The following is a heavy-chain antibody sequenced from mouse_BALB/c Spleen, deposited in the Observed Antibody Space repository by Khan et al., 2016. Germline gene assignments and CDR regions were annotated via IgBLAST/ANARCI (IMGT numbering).Heavy chain of an antibody. CDR1: GYTFTSYW. CDR2: INPSTGYT. J-gene: IGHJ3*01. Sequence: QVQLQQSGAELAKPGASVKMSCKASGYTFTSYWIHWVKQRPGQGLEWIGYINPSTGYTEYNQKFTDKATLTADKSSSTVYMQLRSLTSEDSAVYYCARRECGNDGVAYWGQGTLVTVSA. D-gene: IGHD2-10*02. CDR3: ARRECGNDGVAY. V-gene: IGHV1-7*01.